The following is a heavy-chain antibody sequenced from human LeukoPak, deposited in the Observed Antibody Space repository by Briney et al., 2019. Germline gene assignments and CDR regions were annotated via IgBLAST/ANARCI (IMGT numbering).Heavy chain of an antibody. CDR3: ARKADYDFWSGYPLGGYYYYMDV. CDR2: ISSSSSYI. CDR1: GFTFSSYS. V-gene: IGHV3-21*01. Sequence: GGSLRLSCAASGFTFSSYSMNWVRQAPGKGLEWVSSISSSSSYIYYADSVKGRFTISRDNAKNSLYLQMNSLRAEDTAVYYCARKADYDFWSGYPLGGYYYYMDVWGKGTTVTVSS. J-gene: IGHJ6*03. D-gene: IGHD3-3*01.